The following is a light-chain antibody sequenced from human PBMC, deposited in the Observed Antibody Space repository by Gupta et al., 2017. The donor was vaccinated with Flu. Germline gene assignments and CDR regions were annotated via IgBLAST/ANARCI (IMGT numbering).Light chain of an antibody. CDR3: STSGGDDKCV. CDR2: EVM. CDR1: TSDIGNYNY. V-gene: IGLV2-8*01. J-gene: IGLJ3*02. Sequence: QSALSQPPSASGSPGASLTISCTGSTSDIGNYNYVSWYQQYPGKAPILLIYEVMKRPAGVPDRFSGSKTGNTASLIVSERLEEEVADYYFSTSGGDDKCVFGGGTKLTVL.